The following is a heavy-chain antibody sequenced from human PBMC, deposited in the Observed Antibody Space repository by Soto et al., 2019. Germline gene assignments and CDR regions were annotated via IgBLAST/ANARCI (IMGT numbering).Heavy chain of an antibody. V-gene: IGHV3-15*01. Sequence: GGSLRLSCAASGFTFSNAWMSWVRQAPGKGLEWVGRIKSKTDGGTTDYAAPVKGRFTISRDDSKNTLYLQMNSLKTEDTAVYYCTTDLQRWDAFDIWGQGTLVTDSS. CDR3: TTDLQRWDAFDI. D-gene: IGHD5-18*01. CDR1: GFTFSNAW. CDR2: IKSKTDGGTT. J-gene: IGHJ3*02.